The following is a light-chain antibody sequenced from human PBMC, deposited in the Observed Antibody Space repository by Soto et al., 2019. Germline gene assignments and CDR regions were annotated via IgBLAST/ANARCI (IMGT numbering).Light chain of an antibody. Sequence: EIVLTQSPATLSLSPGERATLSCRASQSISSYLAWYQQNPGQAPTLLIYDVSNRATGIPATFSGSGSGTDFTLTISSLEPEAFASYFCQQRSDCPLTFGGGTRVEI. J-gene: IGKJ4*01. CDR1: QSISSY. CDR3: QQRSDCPLT. V-gene: IGKV3-11*01. CDR2: DVS.